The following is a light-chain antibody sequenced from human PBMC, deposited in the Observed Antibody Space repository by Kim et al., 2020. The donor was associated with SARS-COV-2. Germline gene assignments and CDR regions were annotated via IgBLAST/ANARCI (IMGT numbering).Light chain of an antibody. V-gene: IGKV3-20*01. CDR2: GAF. CDR3: QQYGSSPWT. J-gene: IGKJ1*01. CDR1: QSVSSNY. Sequence: SPGERATLSCRASQSVSSNYLAWYLQKPGQAPRLLMYGAFSRASGIPDRFNGSGSGTDFTLTISRLEPEDFAVYYCQQYGSSPWTFGQGTKVDIK.